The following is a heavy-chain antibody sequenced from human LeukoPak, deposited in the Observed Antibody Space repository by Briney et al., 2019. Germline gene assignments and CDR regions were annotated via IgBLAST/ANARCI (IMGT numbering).Heavy chain of an antibody. CDR3: AKADIVVVPAAQDLYYYGMDV. J-gene: IGHJ6*02. Sequence: GGSLRLSCAASGFTFSSYAMSWVRQAPGKGLEWVSAISGSGGSTYYADSVKGRFTISRDNSKNTLYLRMNSLRAEDTAVYYCAKADIVVVPAAQDLYYYGMDVWGQGTTVTVSS. CDR2: ISGSGGST. D-gene: IGHD2-2*01. V-gene: IGHV3-23*01. CDR1: GFTFSSYA.